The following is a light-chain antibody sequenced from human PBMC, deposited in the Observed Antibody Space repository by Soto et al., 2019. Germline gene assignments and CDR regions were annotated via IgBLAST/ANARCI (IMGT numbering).Light chain of an antibody. CDR3: QQRSNWPPSIT. J-gene: IGKJ5*01. CDR1: QGVSRK. Sequence: EIVMTQSPATLSVAPGERVTFSCRASQGVSRKLAWYQHKPGQAPRLLISGASTWATGIPARFTGSGAGTDFTLTISSLEPEDFAVYYCQQRSNWPPSITFGQGTRLEIK. V-gene: IGKV3-11*01. CDR2: GAS.